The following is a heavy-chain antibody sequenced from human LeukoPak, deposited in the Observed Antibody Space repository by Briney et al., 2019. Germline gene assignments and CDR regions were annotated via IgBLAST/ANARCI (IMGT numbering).Heavy chain of an antibody. Sequence: SVKVSCKASGGTFSSYAISWVRQAPGQGLEWMGGIIPIFGTANYAQKFQGRVTITTDESTSTAYMELSGLRSGDTAVYYCARGRSGGSYYGYYYYYMDVWGKGTTVTVSS. CDR3: ARGRSGGSYYGYYYYYMDV. V-gene: IGHV1-69*05. D-gene: IGHD1-26*01. CDR2: IIPIFGTA. CDR1: GGTFSSYA. J-gene: IGHJ6*03.